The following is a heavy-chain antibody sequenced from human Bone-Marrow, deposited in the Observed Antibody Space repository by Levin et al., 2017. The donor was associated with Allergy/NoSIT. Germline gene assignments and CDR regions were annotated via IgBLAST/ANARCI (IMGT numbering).Heavy chain of an antibody. V-gene: IGHV3-7*01. J-gene: IGHJ4*02. CDR2: IKQDGSEK. CDR1: GFSFSDYW. CDR3: ARPPIVEEYYDSSGYGY. Sequence: GGSLRLSCAASGFSFSDYWMNWVRQAPGKGPQWVANIKQDGSEKYYVDSVKGRFTISRDNVKNLLYLQMNSLRVEDTAVYYCARPPIVEEYYDSSGYGYWGQGTLVTVSS. D-gene: IGHD3-22*01.